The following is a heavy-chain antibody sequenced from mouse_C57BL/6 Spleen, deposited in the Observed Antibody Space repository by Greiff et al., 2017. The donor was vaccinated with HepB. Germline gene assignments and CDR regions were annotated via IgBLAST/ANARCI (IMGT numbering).Heavy chain of an antibody. CDR3: ARHRSNYEAMDY. V-gene: IGHV5-9*01. J-gene: IGHJ4*01. CDR1: GFTFSSYT. D-gene: IGHD2-5*01. Sequence: EVMLVESGGGLVKPGGSLKLSCAASGFTFSSYTMSWVRQTPEKRLEWVATISGGGGNTYYPDSVKGRFTISRDNAKNTLYLQMSSLRSEDTALYYCARHRSNYEAMDYWGQGTSVTVSS. CDR2: ISGGGGNT.